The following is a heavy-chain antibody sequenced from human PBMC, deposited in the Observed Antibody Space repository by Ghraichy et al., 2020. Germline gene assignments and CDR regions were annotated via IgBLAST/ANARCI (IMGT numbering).Heavy chain of an antibody. V-gene: IGHV3-21*01. Sequence: GGSLRLSCAASGFTFSSYSMNWVRQAPGKGLEWVSAINSSSSYIYYADSVKGRFTISRDNAKNSLYLQMNSLRAEDTAVYYCARELSTWNYEKNWFDPWGQGTLVTVSS. CDR3: ARELSTWNYEKNWFDP. CDR1: GFTFSSYS. J-gene: IGHJ5*02. D-gene: IGHD1-7*01. CDR2: INSSSSYI.